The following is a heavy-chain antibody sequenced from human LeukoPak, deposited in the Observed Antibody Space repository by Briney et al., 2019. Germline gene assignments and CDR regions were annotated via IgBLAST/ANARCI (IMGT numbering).Heavy chain of an antibody. V-gene: IGHV3-53*01. CDR3: AGWFCSRSSCYYDY. Sequence: GGSLRLSCAASGFTVSSNYMSWVRQAPGMGLEWVSIIYSDGTTYYVDSVKGRFAISRDNSKNTLYLQMNSLRAEDTAVYYCAGWFCSRSSCYYDYWGQGTLVTVSS. D-gene: IGHD2-2*01. CDR2: IYSDGTT. CDR1: GFTVSSNY. J-gene: IGHJ4*02.